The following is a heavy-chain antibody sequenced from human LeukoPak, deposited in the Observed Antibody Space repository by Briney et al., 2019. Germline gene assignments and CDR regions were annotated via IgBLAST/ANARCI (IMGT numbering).Heavy chain of an antibody. V-gene: IGHV4-4*02. J-gene: IGHJ6*03. CDR3: ARIVVVPAATPIHYYYYYYMDV. D-gene: IGHD2-2*01. Sequence: PSGTLSLTCAVSGGSISSSNWWSWVRQPPGKGLEWIGEIYHSGSTNYNPSLKSRVTISVDKSKNQFSLKLSSVTAADTAVYYCARIVVVPAATPIHYYYYYYMDVWGKGTTVTVSS. CDR1: GGSISSSNW. CDR2: IYHSGST.